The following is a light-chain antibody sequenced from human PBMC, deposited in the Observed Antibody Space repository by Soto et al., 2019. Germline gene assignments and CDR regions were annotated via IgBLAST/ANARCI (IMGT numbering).Light chain of an antibody. Sequence: QSVLTQPRSVSGSPGQSVTLSCTGTSSDVGGYNYVSWYQQHPGKAPKLMIYDVITRPSGVPDRFSGSKSGNTASLTISGLQAEDEADYYCCSYAGSYTFVFDTGTKVTVL. CDR2: DVI. CDR3: CSYAGSYTFV. CDR1: SSDVGGYNY. J-gene: IGLJ1*01. V-gene: IGLV2-11*01.